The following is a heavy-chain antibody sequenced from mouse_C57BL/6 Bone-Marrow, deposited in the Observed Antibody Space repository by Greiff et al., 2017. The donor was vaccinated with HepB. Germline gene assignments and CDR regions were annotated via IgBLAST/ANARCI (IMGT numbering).Heavy chain of an antibody. CDR2: IHPNSGST. Sequence: QVQLQQPGAELVKPGASVKLSCKASGYTFTSYWMHWVKQRPGQGLEWIGMIHPNSGSTNYNEKFKSKATLTVDKSSSTAYMQLSSLTSEDSAVYYCARSGGIMTTVVEAMDYWGQGTSVTVSS. J-gene: IGHJ4*01. D-gene: IGHD1-1*01. CDR1: GYTFTSYW. V-gene: IGHV1-64*01. CDR3: ARSGGIMTTVVEAMDY.